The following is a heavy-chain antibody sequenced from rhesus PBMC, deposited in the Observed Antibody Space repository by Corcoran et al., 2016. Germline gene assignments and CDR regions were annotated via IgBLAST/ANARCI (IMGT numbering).Heavy chain of an antibody. J-gene: IGHJ4*01. V-gene: IGHV4-80*01. Sequence: QVQLQESGPGLVKPSETLSLTCTVSGASMNINWWSWIRKPPGKGLDWMGEIDGGTGITNFNPSLNGRISISRDASKNQFFLKLTSMAAADTAVYWCARIGFTGYGALAFWGQGVLVTVSS. CDR3: ARIGFTGYGALAF. CDR2: IDGGTGIT. CDR1: GASMNINW. D-gene: IGHD5-30*01.